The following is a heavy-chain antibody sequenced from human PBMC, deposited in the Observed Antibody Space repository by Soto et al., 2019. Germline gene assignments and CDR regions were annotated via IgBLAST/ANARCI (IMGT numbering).Heavy chain of an antibody. J-gene: IGHJ6*03. D-gene: IGHD3-10*01. CDR3: ARINSGSYHSVYYYYYYMDV. CDR1: GFTVSSNY. Sequence: EVQLVESRGGLVQPGGTLRLSCAASGFTVSSNYMSWVRQAPGKGLEWVSVIYSGGSTYYADSVKGRFTISRDNSKNTLYLQMNSLRAEDTAVYYCARINSGSYHSVYYYYYYMDVWGKGTTVTVSS. V-gene: IGHV3-66*01. CDR2: IYSGGST.